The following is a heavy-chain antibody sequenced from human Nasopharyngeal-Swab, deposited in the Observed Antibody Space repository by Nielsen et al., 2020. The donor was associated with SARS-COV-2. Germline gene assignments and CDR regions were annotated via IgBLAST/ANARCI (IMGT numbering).Heavy chain of an antibody. Sequence: VRQAPGKGLEWVAVIWYDGSNKYYADSVKGRFTISRDNSKNTLYPQMNSLRAEDTAVYYCARVQNYCSGGSCSTLDAFDIWGQGTMVTVSS. J-gene: IGHJ3*02. D-gene: IGHD2-15*01. CDR3: ARVQNYCSGGSCSTLDAFDI. CDR2: IWYDGSNK. V-gene: IGHV3-33*01.